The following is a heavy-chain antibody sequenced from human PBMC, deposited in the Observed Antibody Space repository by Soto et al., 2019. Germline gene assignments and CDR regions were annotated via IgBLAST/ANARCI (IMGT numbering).Heavy chain of an antibody. D-gene: IGHD2-2*01. CDR2: ISTDGSST. CDR1: GFTFSTYW. V-gene: IGHV3-74*01. Sequence: EVQLVESGGGLVQPGGSLRLSCAATGFTFSTYWMHWVRQGPGKGLVWVSRISTDGSSTTYADSVKGRFTISRDNAKNTLSLQRNSLRAEDTAVYYCARATGSSHPFDYWGQGSLVTVSS. J-gene: IGHJ4*02. CDR3: ARATGSSHPFDY.